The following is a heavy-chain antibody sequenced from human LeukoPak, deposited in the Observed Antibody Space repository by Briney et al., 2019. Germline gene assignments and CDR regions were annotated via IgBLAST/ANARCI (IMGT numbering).Heavy chain of an antibody. V-gene: IGHV1-69*05. J-gene: IGHJ4*02. CDR3: ARSVIVTHFDY. CDR2: IIPIFGTA. D-gene: IGHD3-16*02. CDR1: GGTFSSYA. Sequence: SVKVSCKASGGTFSSYAISWVRQAPGQGLEWMGGIIPIFGTANYAQKFQGRVTMTRNTSISTAYMELSSLRSEDTAVYYCARSVIVTHFDYWGQGTLVTVSS.